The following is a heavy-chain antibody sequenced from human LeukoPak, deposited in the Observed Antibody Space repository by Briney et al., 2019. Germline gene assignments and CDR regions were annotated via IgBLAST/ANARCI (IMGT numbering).Heavy chain of an antibody. J-gene: IGHJ6*02. D-gene: IGHD3-16*02. CDR3: ARGQLSAIPYYYYYGMDV. Sequence: SETLSLTCTVSGGSISSGDYYWSWIRQPPGKGLEWIGYIYYSGTTYYNPSLKSRVTISLDTPENQFSLKLSSVTAADTAVYYCARGQLSAIPYYYYYGMDVWGQGTTVTVSS. CDR1: GGSISSGDYY. CDR2: IYYSGTT. V-gene: IGHV4-31*03.